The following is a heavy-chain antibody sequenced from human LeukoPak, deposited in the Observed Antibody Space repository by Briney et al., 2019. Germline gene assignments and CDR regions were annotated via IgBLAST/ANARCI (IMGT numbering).Heavy chain of an antibody. CDR2: IYYSGST. CDR3: AREVVVPAATPGGWFAP. V-gene: IGHV4-30-4*01. Sequence: SETLSLTCTVSGGSISSGDYYWSWIRQPPGKGLEWIGYIYYSGSTYYNPSLKSRVTISVDTSKNQFSLKLSSVTAADTAVYYCAREVVVPAATPGGWFAPWGQGTLVTVSS. D-gene: IGHD2-2*01. J-gene: IGHJ5*02. CDR1: GGSISSGDYY.